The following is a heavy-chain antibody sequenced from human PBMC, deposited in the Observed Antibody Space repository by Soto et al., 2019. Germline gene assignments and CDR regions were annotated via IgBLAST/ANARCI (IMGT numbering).Heavy chain of an antibody. CDR2: INHSGST. Sequence: SETLSLTCAVYGGSFSGYYWSWIRQPPGKGLEWIGEINHSGSTNYNPSLKSRVTISVDTSKNQFSLKLSSVTAADTAVYYCARDASTSWHYFDYWGQGTLVTVSS. J-gene: IGHJ4*02. CDR3: ARDASTSWHYFDY. V-gene: IGHV4-34*01. CDR1: GGSFSGYY. D-gene: IGHD6-13*01.